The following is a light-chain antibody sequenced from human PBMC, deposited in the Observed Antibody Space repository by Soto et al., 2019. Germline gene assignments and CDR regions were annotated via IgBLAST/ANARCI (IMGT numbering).Light chain of an antibody. V-gene: IGKV4-1*01. CDR3: QQYYSSPLT. CDR2: WAS. Sequence: DIVMTQSPDSLAVSLGERATINCKSSQSVLYSSNNKNYLAWYQQKAGQPPKVLIYWASTRESGVPDRFSGSGSWTDFTLTISSLQADDVAVYYCQQYYSSPLTFGGGTKVEIK. J-gene: IGKJ4*01. CDR1: QSVLYSSNNKNY.